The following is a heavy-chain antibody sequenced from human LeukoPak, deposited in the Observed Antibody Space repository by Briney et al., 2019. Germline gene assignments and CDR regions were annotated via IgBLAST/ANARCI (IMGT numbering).Heavy chain of an antibody. Sequence: ASVKVSCKASGYTFTSYGISWVRQAPGQGLEWMGWISAYNGNTNYAQKLQGRVTMTTDTSTSTAYMELRSLRSDDTAVYYCARVGVVVVAATRELPWFDPWGQGTLVTVSS. D-gene: IGHD2-15*01. CDR3: ARVGVVVVAATRELPWFDP. CDR2: ISAYNGNT. V-gene: IGHV1-18*01. J-gene: IGHJ5*02. CDR1: GYTFTSYG.